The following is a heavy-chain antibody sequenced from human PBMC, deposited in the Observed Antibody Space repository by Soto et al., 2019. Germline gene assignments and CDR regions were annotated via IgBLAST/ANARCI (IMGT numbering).Heavy chain of an antibody. Sequence: GESLKISCKGSGYSFTNYWIGWVRQMPGKSLEWMGIIYPGDSDTRYSPSFQGQVSISADKSITTAYLQWSSLKASDTAIYYCARCASSGSLDWFDPWGQGTLVTAPQ. CDR1: GYSFTNYW. CDR2: IYPGDSDT. CDR3: ARCASSGSLDWFDP. J-gene: IGHJ5*02. V-gene: IGHV5-51*01. D-gene: IGHD1-26*01.